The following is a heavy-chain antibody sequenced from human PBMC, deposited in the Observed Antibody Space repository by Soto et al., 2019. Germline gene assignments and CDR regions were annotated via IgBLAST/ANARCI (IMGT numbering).Heavy chain of an antibody. CDR3: ERDRSSGWSNDAFDI. CDR2: INPNSGGT. V-gene: IGHV1-2*04. D-gene: IGHD6-19*01. Sequence: ASVKVSCKASGYTFTGYYMHWVRQAPGQGLEWMGWINPNSGGTNYAQKFQGWVTMTRDTSISTAYMELSRLRSDDTAVYYCERDRSSGWSNDAFDIWGQGTMVTVSS. CDR1: GYTFTGYY. J-gene: IGHJ3*02.